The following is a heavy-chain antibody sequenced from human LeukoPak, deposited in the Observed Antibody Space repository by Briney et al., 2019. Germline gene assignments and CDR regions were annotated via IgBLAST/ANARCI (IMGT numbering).Heavy chain of an antibody. J-gene: IGHJ4*02. CDR1: ECTFTRDA. CDR2: ISGSGGST. Sequence: GWCLTLSYADTECTFTRDAMNLVRQAAGKGLEWVSGISGSGGSTYYADSVKGRFSISRDNSKNTLYLQLNSLRVEDTAEYYCSKAHGGSYHSGIDWGQGTLVIVSS. CDR3: SKAHGGSYHSGID. V-gene: IGHV3-23*01. D-gene: IGHD1-26*01.